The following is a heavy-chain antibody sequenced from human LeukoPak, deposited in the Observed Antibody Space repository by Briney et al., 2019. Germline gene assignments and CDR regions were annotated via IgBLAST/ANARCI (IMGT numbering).Heavy chain of an antibody. J-gene: IGHJ4*02. D-gene: IGHD5-24*01. V-gene: IGHV4-59*08. Sequence: SETLSLTCTVSGGSISSYYWSWIRQPPGKGLEWIGYIYYSGSTNYNPSLKSRVTISVDTSKNQFSLKLSSVTAADTAVYYCARQRRDGYKPLYYFDYWGQGTLVTVSS. CDR3: ARQRRDGYKPLYYFDY. CDR2: IYYSGST. CDR1: GGSISSYY.